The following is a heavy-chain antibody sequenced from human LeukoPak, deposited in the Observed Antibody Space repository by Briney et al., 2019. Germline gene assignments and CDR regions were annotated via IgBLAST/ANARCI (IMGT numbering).Heavy chain of an antibody. CDR2: INPNSGGT. CDR3: ARDLVAVAGPYYNGMDV. J-gene: IGHJ6*02. V-gene: IGHV1-2*02. D-gene: IGHD6-19*01. Sequence: ASVKVSCKASGYTFTGYYMHWVRQAPGQGLEWMGWINPNSGGTNYAQKFQGRVTMTRDTSISTAYMELSRLRSDDTAVYYCARDLVAVAGPYYNGMDVWGQGTTVTVSS. CDR1: GYTFTGYY.